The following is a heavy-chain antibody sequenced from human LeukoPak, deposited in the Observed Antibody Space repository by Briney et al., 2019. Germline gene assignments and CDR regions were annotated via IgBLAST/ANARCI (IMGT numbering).Heavy chain of an antibody. D-gene: IGHD1-1*01. CDR3: AKNDWKDVYYYYYMDV. CDR1: GFTFSSYG. J-gene: IGHJ6*03. Sequence: GGSLRLSCAASGFTFSSYGMSWVRQAPGKGLEWVSAISGSGGSTYYADSVKGRFTISRDNSKNTLYLQMNSLRAEDTAVYYCAKNDWKDVYYYYYMDVWGKGTTVTVSS. V-gene: IGHV3-23*01. CDR2: ISGSGGST.